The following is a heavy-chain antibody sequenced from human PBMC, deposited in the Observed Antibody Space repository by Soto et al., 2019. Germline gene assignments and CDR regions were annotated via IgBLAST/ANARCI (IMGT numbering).Heavy chain of an antibody. CDR3: ARDTYYYDSSGCPGY. Sequence: GGSLRLSCAASGFTFSSYGMHWVGQSPGKGLEWVAVIWYDGSNKYYADSVKGRFTISRDNSKNTLYLQMNSLRAEETAVYYCARDTYYYDSSGCPGYWGQGTLVTVSS. CDR2: IWYDGSNK. V-gene: IGHV3-33*01. J-gene: IGHJ4*02. D-gene: IGHD3-22*01. CDR1: GFTFSSYG.